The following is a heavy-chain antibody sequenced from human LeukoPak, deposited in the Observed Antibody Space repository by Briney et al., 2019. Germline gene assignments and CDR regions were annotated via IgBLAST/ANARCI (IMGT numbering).Heavy chain of an antibody. CDR2: INPNSGGT. CDR1: GGTFSSYA. D-gene: IGHD1-1*01. V-gene: IGHV1-2*02. CDR3: ARGRQLERLPDAEYFQH. Sequence: GASVKVSCKASGGTFSSYAISWVRQAPGQGLEWMGWINPNSGGTNYAQKFQGRVTMTRDTSISTAYMELSRLRSDDTAVYYCARGRQLERLPDAEYFQHWGQGTLVTVSS. J-gene: IGHJ1*01.